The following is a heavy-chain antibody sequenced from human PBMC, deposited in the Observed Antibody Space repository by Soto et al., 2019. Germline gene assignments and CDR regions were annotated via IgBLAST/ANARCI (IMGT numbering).Heavy chain of an antibody. Sequence: ASVKVSCKASGYTFTSYDINWVRRATGQGLEWMGWMNPNSGNTGYAQKFQGRVTMTRNTSISTAYMELSSLRSEDTAVYYCARDKVAAQPNYYYGMDVWGQGTTVTVSS. J-gene: IGHJ6*02. CDR3: ARDKVAAQPNYYYGMDV. V-gene: IGHV1-8*01. CDR2: MNPNSGNT. D-gene: IGHD6-6*01. CDR1: GYTFTSYD.